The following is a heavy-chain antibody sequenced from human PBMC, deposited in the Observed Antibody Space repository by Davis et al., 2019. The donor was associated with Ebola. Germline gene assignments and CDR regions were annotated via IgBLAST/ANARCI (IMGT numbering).Heavy chain of an antibody. V-gene: IGHV1-69*13. D-gene: IGHD5-12*01. CDR3: ARGTAKSIVATITHYYYGMDV. Sequence: AASVKVSCKASGGTFSSYAISWVRQAPGQGLEWMGGIIPIFGTANYAQKFQGRVTITADESTSTAYMELSSLRSADTAVYYCARGTAKSIVATITHYYYGMDVWGQGTTVTVSS. J-gene: IGHJ6*02. CDR1: GGTFSSYA. CDR2: IIPIFGTA.